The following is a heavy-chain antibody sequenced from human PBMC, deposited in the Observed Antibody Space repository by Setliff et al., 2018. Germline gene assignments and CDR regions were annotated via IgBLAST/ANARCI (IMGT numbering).Heavy chain of an antibody. CDR2: IYASWST. V-gene: IGHV4-61*09. CDR1: GGSVNSGYDN. Sequence: SETLSLTCTVSGGSVNSGYDNWSWIRQPAGKGPEWTGHIYASWSTNYNPSLKSRVTISVDTAQNQFSLSLSSVTAADTAVYYCARTGTYRYFDYWGQGTLVTVSS. J-gene: IGHJ4*02. CDR3: ARTGTYRYFDY. D-gene: IGHD1-1*01.